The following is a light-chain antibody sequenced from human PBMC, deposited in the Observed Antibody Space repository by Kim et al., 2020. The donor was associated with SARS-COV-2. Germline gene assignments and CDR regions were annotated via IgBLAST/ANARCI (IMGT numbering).Light chain of an antibody. CDR3: QVWDNRSVV. V-gene: IGLV3-9*01. CDR1: NMGGKD. Sequence: SVAPRQTATITCEGANMGGKDVHWYQQQSGQAPVMVIYRDATRPSGIPERFSGSNSGNTATLTITRAQVGDEADYYCQVWDNRSVVFGGGTQLTVL. CDR2: RDA. J-gene: IGLJ3*02.